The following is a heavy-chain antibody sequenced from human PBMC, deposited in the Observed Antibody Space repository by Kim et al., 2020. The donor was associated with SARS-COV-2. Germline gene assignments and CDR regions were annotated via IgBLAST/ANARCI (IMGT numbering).Heavy chain of an antibody. CDR3: ARSSRRTMKSSTSGPS. V-gene: IGHV4-34*01. CDR2: INHSGST. CDR1: GGSFSGYY. D-gene: IGHD2-2*01. Sequence: SETLSLTCAVYGGSFSGYYWSWIRQPPGKGLEWIGEINHSGSTNYNPSLKSRVTISVDTSKNQFSLKLSSVTAADTAVYYCARSSRRTMKSSTSGPSWGQGTLVTVSS. J-gene: IGHJ4*02.